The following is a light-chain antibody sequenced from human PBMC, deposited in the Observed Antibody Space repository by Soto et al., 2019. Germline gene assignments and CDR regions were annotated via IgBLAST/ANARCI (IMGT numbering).Light chain of an antibody. CDR1: QSVSSNY. V-gene: IGKV3-20*01. CDR2: GAS. J-gene: IGKJ1*01. CDR3: QQSGSSQLS. Sequence: EIVLTQSPCTLSLSPGERATLSCRASQSVSSNYLAWYQQKPGQAPRPLIYGASSRATGIPDRFSGSGYGTDFTLTISRMESEDFAVYYCQQSGSSQLSVGQRTKMDIK.